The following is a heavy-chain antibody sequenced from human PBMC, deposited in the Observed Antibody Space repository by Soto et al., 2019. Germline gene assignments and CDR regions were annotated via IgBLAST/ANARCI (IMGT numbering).Heavy chain of an antibody. J-gene: IGHJ4*02. CDR2: INPSGGST. D-gene: IGHD6-13*01. Sequence: VXSVKVSCKASGYTFTNCYIHWVRQAPGQGLEWMGIINPSGGSTNYAQKFQGRVTMTSDTSTSTVNMELSSLRSEDTAVYYCARSITTAGHFDYWGQGTRVTVSS. CDR3: ARSITTAGHFDY. CDR1: GYTFTNCY. V-gene: IGHV1-46*01.